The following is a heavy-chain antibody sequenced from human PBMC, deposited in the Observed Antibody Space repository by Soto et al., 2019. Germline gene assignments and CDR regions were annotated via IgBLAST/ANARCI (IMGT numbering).Heavy chain of an antibody. D-gene: IGHD3-22*01. CDR3: ARDLDGLREDTSGPFPRPV. J-gene: IGHJ4*02. CDR1: GGSISSDDYY. V-gene: IGHV4-30-4*01. Sequence: SETLSLTCTVSGGSISSDDYYWSWIRQAPGRGLEWIGYIHSSGSIYYNPSLKSRATISIDTTGNQFSLKVISVTVADTAVYYCARDLDGLREDTSGPFPRPVWGQGTLVTVSS. CDR2: IHSSGSI.